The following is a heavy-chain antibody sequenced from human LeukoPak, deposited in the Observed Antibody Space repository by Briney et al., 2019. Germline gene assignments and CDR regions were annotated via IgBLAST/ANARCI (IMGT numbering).Heavy chain of an antibody. V-gene: IGHV3-23*01. Sequence: PGGSLRLSCAASGFTFSSYAMSWLRQARGKGLEWVSAISGSGGSTYYADSVKGRFTISRDNSKNTLYLQMNSLRAEDTAVYYCAKGTGGLSAAAGTPGYWGQGTLVTVSS. CDR3: AKGTGGLSAAAGTPGY. D-gene: IGHD6-13*01. J-gene: IGHJ4*02. CDR2: ISGSGGST. CDR1: GFTFSSYA.